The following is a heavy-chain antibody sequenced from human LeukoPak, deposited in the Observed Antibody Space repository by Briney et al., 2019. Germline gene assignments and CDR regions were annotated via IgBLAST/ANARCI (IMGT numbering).Heavy chain of an antibody. CDR2: ISGSGTTT. CDR3: ASMGASIYVSYYFEY. J-gene: IGHJ4*02. Sequence: PGGSLRLSCAGSEFTFINYAMSWVRQAPGKGLEWVSTISGSGTTTYYADSVKGRFTISRDTSKNTMYMQMNSLRAEDTAVYYCASMGASIYVSYYFEYWGQGALVTVSS. D-gene: IGHD3-10*01. CDR1: EFTFINYA. V-gene: IGHV3-23*01.